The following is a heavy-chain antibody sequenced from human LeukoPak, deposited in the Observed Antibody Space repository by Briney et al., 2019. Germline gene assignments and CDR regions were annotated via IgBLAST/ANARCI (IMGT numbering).Heavy chain of an antibody. D-gene: IGHD1-26*01. CDR3: ARHLGSRAAFDI. V-gene: IGHV4-59*08. J-gene: IGHJ3*02. CDR2: IYYSGST. CDR1: GGSISSYY. Sequence: SETLSLTCTVSGGSISSYYWSWTRQPPGKGLEWIGYIYYSGSTNYNPSLKSRVTISVDTSKNQFSLKLSSVTAADTAVYYCARHLGSRAAFDIWGQGTMVTVSS.